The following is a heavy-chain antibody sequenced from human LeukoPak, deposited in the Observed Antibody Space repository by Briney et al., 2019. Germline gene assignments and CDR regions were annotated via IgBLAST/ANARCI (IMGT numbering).Heavy chain of an antibody. CDR3: ARVANTVTTRWSGYYYYYMDV. V-gene: IGHV4-38-2*02. D-gene: IGHD4-17*01. CDR2: IYHSGST. J-gene: IGHJ6*03. Sequence: SETLSLTCTVSGYSISSGYYWGWIRQPPGQGLEWIGSIYHSGSTYYNPSLKSRVTISVDTSKNQFSLKLSSVTAADTAVYYCARVANTVTTRWSGYYYYYMDVWGKGTTVTVSS. CDR1: GYSISSGYY.